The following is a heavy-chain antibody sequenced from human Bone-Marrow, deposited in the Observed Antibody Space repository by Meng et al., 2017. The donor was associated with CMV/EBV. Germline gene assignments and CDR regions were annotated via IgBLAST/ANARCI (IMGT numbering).Heavy chain of an antibody. CDR3: ARKDFWSGYH. CDR1: GFTFSSYS. V-gene: IGHV3-48*04. D-gene: IGHD3-3*01. Sequence: GESLKISCAASGFTFSSYSMNWVRQAPGKGLEWVSYISSSSSTIYYADSVKGRFTISRDNAKNSLYLQMNSLRAEDTAVYYCARKDFWSGYHWGQGTRVTVSS. CDR2: ISSSSSTI. J-gene: IGHJ5*02.